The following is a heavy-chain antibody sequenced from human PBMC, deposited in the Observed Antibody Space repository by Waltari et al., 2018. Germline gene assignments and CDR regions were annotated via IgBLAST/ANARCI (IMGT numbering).Heavy chain of an antibody. CDR1: GYTFTSYD. CDR3: AMRRHRGRYAFDI. CDR2: MNPHGGNP. Sequence: QVQLVQSGAEVKKPGASVKVSCKASGYTFTSYDFNGVRQATGQGLKWMGWMNPHGGNPGDAQKFQCRVTMPRNTSMSTAYMELSSLRSEDTAVYYCAMRRHRGRYAFDIWGQGTMVTVSS. V-gene: IGHV1-8*01. J-gene: IGHJ3*02.